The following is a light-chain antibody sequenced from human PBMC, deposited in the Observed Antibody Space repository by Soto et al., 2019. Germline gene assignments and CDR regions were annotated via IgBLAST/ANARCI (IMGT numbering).Light chain of an antibody. CDR2: DVS. CDR1: TSDVGGYNY. J-gene: IGLJ3*02. CDR3: SSYTGSSTPGV. Sequence: QSALTQPASASGSPGQSITISCTGTTSDVGGYNYVSWYQQHPGKAPKLMIYDVSNRPSGVSNRFSGSKSGNTASLTISGLQAEDEADYYCSSYTGSSTPGVFGGGTKLTVL. V-gene: IGLV2-14*01.